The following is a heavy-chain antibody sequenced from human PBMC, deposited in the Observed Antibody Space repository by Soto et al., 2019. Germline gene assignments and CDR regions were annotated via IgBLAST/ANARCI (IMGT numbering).Heavy chain of an antibody. V-gene: IGHV5-10-1*01. CDR2: IDPSASQT. D-gene: IGHD3-22*01. CDR1: GYSIAGYW. Sequence: GESLKISCKGSGYSIAGYWITWVRQKPGKGLEWMGRIDPSASQTYYSPSFRGHVTISVTKSITTVFLQWSSLRASDTAMYYCARQIYDSDTGPNFQYYFDSWGQGTPVTVSS. J-gene: IGHJ4*02. CDR3: ARQIYDSDTGPNFQYYFDS.